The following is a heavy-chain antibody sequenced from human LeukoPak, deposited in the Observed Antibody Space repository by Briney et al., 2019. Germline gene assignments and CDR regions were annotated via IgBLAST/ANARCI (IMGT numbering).Heavy chain of an antibody. CDR3: AREGSSGYYSDY. V-gene: IGHV4-34*01. Sequence: SETLSLTCAVYGGSFSGYYWSWIRQPPGKGLEWIGEINHSGSTNYNPSLKSRVTTSVDTSKNQFSLKLSSVTAADTAVYYCAREGSSGYYSDYWGQGTLVTVSS. CDR2: INHSGST. J-gene: IGHJ4*02. D-gene: IGHD3-22*01. CDR1: GGSFSGYY.